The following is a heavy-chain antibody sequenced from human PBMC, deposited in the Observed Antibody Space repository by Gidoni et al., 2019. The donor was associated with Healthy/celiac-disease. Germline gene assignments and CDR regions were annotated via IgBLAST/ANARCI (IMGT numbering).Heavy chain of an antibody. CDR3: AKGEGATVTTYFDY. Sequence: EVQLVASGGGLVQPGRSLRLSCAAAGYTFDYYAMHWVRQAPGKGLAWVSGISCNSGSIGYADSVKGRFTISRDNAKNSLYLQMNSLRAEDTALYYCAKGEGATVTTYFDYWGQGTLVTVSS. J-gene: IGHJ4*02. V-gene: IGHV3-9*01. CDR2: ISCNSGSI. D-gene: IGHD4-17*01. CDR1: GYTFDYYA.